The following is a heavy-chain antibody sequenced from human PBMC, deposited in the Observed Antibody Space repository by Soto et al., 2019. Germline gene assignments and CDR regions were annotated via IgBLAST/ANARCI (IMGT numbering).Heavy chain of an antibody. D-gene: IGHD3-9*01. CDR1: GFTFSSYA. J-gene: IGHJ4*02. CDR3: AKEGGRGLRYFDWSSVPGQPIDY. V-gene: IGHV3-23*01. Sequence: PGGSLRLSCAASGFTFSSYAMSWVRQAPGKGLEWVSAISGSGGSTYYADSVKGRFTISRDNSKNTLYLQMNSLRAEDTAVYYCAKEGGRGLRYFDWSSVPGQPIDYWGQGTLVTVSS. CDR2: ISGSGGST.